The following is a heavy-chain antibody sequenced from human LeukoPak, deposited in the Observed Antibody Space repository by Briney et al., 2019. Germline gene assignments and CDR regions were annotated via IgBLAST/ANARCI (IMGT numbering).Heavy chain of an antibody. CDR1: GFTFSSYE. D-gene: IGHD3-22*01. J-gene: IGHJ4*02. Sequence: PGGSLRLSCAASGFTFSSYEMNWVRQAPGKGLEWVSAISGSGGSTYYADSVKGRFTISRDNSKNTLYLQMNSLRAEDTAVYYCAKDLAYYDSSGYPVDPFDYWGQGTLVTVSS. V-gene: IGHV3-23*01. CDR2: ISGSGGST. CDR3: AKDLAYYDSSGYPVDPFDY.